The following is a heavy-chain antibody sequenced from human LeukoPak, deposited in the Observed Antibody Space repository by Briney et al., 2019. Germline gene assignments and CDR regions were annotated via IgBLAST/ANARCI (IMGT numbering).Heavy chain of an antibody. CDR2: IWHSGST. CDR1: DGSISTYY. D-gene: IGHD3-22*01. V-gene: IGHV4-59*08. J-gene: IGHJ4*02. Sequence: PSETLSLTCTVSDGSISTYYWSWIRQSPGKGLEWIGYIWHSGSTNYNPSLKSRVTISVDTSKNQFSLRLSSVTAADTAVYYCASQRPYYYASTSKSPFDYWGQGTLVTVSS. CDR3: ASQRPYYYASTSKSPFDY.